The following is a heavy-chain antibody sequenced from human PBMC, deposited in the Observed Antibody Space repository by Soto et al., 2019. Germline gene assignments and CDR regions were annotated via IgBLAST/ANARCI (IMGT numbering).Heavy chain of an antibody. CDR1: GYSFTDYH. CDR3: ARGDSTDCSNGVCSFFYNHDMDV. CDR2: INPKSGGT. J-gene: IGHJ6*02. D-gene: IGHD2-8*01. V-gene: IGHV1-2*04. Sequence: ASVKVSSKASGYSFTDYHIHWVRQAPGQGLEWLGRINPKSGGTSTAQKFQGWVTMTTDTSISTASMELTRLTSDDTAIYYCARGDSTDCSNGVCSFFYNHDMDVWGQGTTVTVSS.